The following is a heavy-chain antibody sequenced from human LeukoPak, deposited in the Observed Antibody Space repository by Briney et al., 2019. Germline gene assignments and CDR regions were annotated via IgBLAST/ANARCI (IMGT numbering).Heavy chain of an antibody. V-gene: IGHV4-31*03. CDR2: IYYSGST. Sequence: SETLSLTCTVSGGSISSGGYYWSWIRQHPGKGLEWIGYIYYSGSTYYNPSLKSRVTISADTSKTQFSLKLSAVTAADTAVYYCARVDPTLYYFDYWGQGTLVTVSS. J-gene: IGHJ4*02. CDR1: GGSISSGGYY. CDR3: ARVDPTLYYFDY.